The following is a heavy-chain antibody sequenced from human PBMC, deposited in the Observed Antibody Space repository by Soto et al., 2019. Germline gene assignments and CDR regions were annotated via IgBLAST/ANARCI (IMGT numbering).Heavy chain of an antibody. J-gene: IGHJ6*04. V-gene: IGHV4-31*03. D-gene: IGHD6-13*01. CDR1: GGSISSGAYY. CDR3: ARGHSSSGNYYYYGMNV. Sequence: QVQLQESGPGLVKPSQTLSLTCTVSGGSISSGAYYWSWIRQHPGKGLEWIGYIYYSGSTYYNPSLKSRVTISVDMSKNQFSLKLSSVTAADTAVYYCARGHSSSGNYYYYGMNVWGEGTTVTVSS. CDR2: IYYSGST.